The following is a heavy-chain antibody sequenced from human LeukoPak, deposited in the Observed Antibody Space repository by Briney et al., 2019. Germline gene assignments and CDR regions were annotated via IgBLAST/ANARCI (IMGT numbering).Heavy chain of an antibody. CDR3: ARSRYYDTSSGYWVNGYIDY. CDR1: GFTFSSYS. V-gene: IGHV3-21*01. J-gene: IGHJ4*02. CDR2: ISTSSSYI. Sequence: PGGSLRLSCAASGFTFSSYSINWVRQAPGKGLEWVSSISTSSSYIYYADSVKGRFTISRDDAKNSLFLQMNSLRAEDTAVYYCARSRYYDTSSGYWVNGYIDYWGQGTLVTVSS. D-gene: IGHD3-22*01.